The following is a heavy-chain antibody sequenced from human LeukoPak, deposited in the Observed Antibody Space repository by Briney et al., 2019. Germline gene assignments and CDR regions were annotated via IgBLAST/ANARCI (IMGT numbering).Heavy chain of an antibody. V-gene: IGHV3-30*18. Sequence: GGSLRLSCAASGFTFSSYGMHWVRHAPGKGLEWVAVISYDGSNKYYADSVKGRFTISRDNSKNTLYLQMNSLRAEDTAVYYCAKCFSSGFDYWGQGTLVTVSS. CDR2: ISYDGSNK. CDR1: GFTFSSYG. CDR3: AKCFSSGFDY. J-gene: IGHJ4*02. D-gene: IGHD3-22*01.